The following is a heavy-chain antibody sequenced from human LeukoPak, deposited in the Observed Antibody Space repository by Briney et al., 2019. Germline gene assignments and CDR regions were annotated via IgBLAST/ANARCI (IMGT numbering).Heavy chain of an antibody. CDR1: GFAFSGYW. J-gene: IGHJ1*01. D-gene: IGHD3-22*01. CDR3: ARAPSEVGGYYPEYFRH. Sequence: GGSLRLSCEASGFAFSGYWMHWVRQAPGKGLVWVSRIKSDGKTNYADSVKGRFTISRDNAKNTVSLQMDSLRAEDTGVYYCARAPSEVGGYYPEYFRHWGQGTLVTVSS. V-gene: IGHV3-74*01. CDR2: IKSDGKT.